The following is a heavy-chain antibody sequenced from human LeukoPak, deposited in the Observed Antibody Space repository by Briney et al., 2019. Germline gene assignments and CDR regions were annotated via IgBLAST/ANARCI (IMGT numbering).Heavy chain of an antibody. V-gene: IGHV1-69*13. CDR3: ARLTGSHYDFWSGSSSFDP. J-gene: IGHJ5*02. CDR2: IIPIFGTA. Sequence: ASVKVSCKASGGTFSSYAISWVRQAPGQGLEWMGGIIPIFGTANYAQKFQGRVTITADESTSTAHMELSSLRSEDTAVYYCARLTGSHYDFWSGSSSFDPWGQGTLVTVSS. D-gene: IGHD3-3*01. CDR1: GGTFSSYA.